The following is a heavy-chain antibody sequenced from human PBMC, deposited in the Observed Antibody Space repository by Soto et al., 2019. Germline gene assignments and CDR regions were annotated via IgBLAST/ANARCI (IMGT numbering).Heavy chain of an antibody. V-gene: IGHV3-48*03. CDR1: GFTFSSYE. J-gene: IGHJ4*02. D-gene: IGHD2-2*02. CDR2: MSSSGSTI. Sequence: GGSLRLSCAASGFTFSSYEMNWVRQAPGKGLEWVSYMSSSGSTIYYADSVKGRFTISRDNAKNSQYLQMNSLRAEDTAVYYCERGHCSSTSCYTRTAADDYWGQGTLVTVSS. CDR3: ERGHCSSTSCYTRTAADDY.